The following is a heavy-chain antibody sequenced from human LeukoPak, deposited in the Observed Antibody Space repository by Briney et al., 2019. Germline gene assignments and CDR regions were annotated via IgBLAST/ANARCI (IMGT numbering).Heavy chain of an antibody. V-gene: IGHV4-39*07. CDR3: AREGSYHSPSDY. CDR2: IYYSGST. J-gene: IGHJ4*02. D-gene: IGHD1-26*01. CDR1: GGSISSSSYY. Sequence: SETLSLTCTVSGGSISSSSYYWGWIRQPPGKGLEWIGSIYYSGSTYYNPSLKSRVTISVDTSKNQFSLKLSSVTAADTAVYYCAREGSYHSPSDYWGQGTLVTVSS.